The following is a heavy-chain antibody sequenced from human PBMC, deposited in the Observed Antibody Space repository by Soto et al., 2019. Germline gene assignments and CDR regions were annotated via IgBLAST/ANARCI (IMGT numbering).Heavy chain of an antibody. CDR1: GFTFSSYA. Sequence: EVQLLESWGGLVQPGGSLRLSCAASGFTFSSYAMSWVRQAPGKGLEWVSAISGSGGSTYYADSVKGRFTISRDNSKNTLYLQMNSLRAADTAVYYCAKGSTIFGVVILLDYWGQGTLVTVSS. J-gene: IGHJ4*02. D-gene: IGHD3-3*01. V-gene: IGHV3-23*01. CDR2: ISGSGGST. CDR3: AKGSTIFGVVILLDY.